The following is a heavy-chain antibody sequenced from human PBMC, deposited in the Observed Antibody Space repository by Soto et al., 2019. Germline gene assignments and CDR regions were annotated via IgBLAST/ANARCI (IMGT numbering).Heavy chain of an antibody. J-gene: IGHJ4*02. Sequence: PGEALKISCKGSGYSFTSYWIGWVRQMPGKGLEWMGIIYPGDSDTRYSPSFQGQVTISADKSISTAYLQWSSLKASDTAMYYCARLLENCSSTSCYQSWGQGTLVTVSS. D-gene: IGHD2-2*01. V-gene: IGHV5-51*01. CDR1: GYSFTSYW. CDR3: ARLLENCSSTSCYQS. CDR2: IYPGDSDT.